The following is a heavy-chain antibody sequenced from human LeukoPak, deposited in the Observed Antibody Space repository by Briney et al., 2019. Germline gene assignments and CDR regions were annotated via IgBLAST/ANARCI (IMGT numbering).Heavy chain of an antibody. V-gene: IGHV4-4*07. Sequence: SETLSLMCCVSGVYIRWYYLGWIRPPAGKGPEWVGGIYTCGSTNYTPSLKSRVTMSVDTSKNQFSLKLSSVTAADTAVFYCAISRGRDGYNEQIRFDYWGQGTLVTVSS. J-gene: IGHJ4*02. CDR2: IYTCGST. CDR1: GVYIRWYY. CDR3: AISRGRDGYNEQIRFDY. D-gene: IGHD5-24*01.